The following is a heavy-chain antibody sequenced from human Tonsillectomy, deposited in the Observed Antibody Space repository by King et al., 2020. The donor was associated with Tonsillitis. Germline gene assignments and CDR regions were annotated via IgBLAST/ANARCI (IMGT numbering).Heavy chain of an antibody. CDR1: GFTFSSYA. D-gene: IGHD3-9*01. CDR3: ARETYYDILTGYFFHYGMDV. Sequence: VQLVESGGGVVQPGRSLRLSCAASGFTFSSYAMHWVRQAPGKELEWVAVISYDGSNKYYADSVKGRFTISRDNSKNTLYLQMNSLRAEDTAVYYCARETYYDILTGYFFHYGMDVWGQGTTVTVSS. CDR2: ISYDGSNK. V-gene: IGHV3-30-3*01. J-gene: IGHJ6*02.